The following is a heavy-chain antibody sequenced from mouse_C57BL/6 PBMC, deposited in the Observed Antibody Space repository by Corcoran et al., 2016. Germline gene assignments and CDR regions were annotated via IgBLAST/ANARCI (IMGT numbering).Heavy chain of an antibody. CDR1: GYTFTDYY. V-gene: IGHV1-26*01. D-gene: IGHD1-1*01. CDR3: ARPNYYGSSYDWFAY. CDR2: INPNNGGT. J-gene: IGHJ3*01. Sequence: EVQLQQSGPELVKPGASVKISCKASGYTFTDYYMNWVKQSHGKSLEWIGDINPNNGGTSYNQKFKGKATLTVDKSSSTAYMELRSLTSEDSAVYYCARPNYYGSSYDWFAYWGQGTLVTVSA.